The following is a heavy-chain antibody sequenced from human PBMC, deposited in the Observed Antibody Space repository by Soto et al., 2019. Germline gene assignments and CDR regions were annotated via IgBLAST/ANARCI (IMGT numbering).Heavy chain of an antibody. J-gene: IGHJ5*02. Sequence: QVQLVQSGAEVKKPGSSVKVSCKAPGGTFSSYAISWVRQAPGQGLEWMGGIIPTFGTASYAQKFQGRVTITADESTSTAYMELRSLGSEGTAGYYCAGRIDPWGQGTLVTVSS. CDR2: IIPTFGTA. CDR3: AGRIDP. CDR1: GGTFSSYA. V-gene: IGHV1-69*12.